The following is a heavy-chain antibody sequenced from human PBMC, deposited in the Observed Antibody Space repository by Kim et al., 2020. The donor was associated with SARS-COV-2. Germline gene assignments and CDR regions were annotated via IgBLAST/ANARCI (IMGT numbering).Heavy chain of an antibody. CDR2: FDPEDGET. Sequence: ASVKVSCKVSGYTLTELSMHWVRQAPGKGLEWMGGFDPEDGETIYAQKFQGRVTMTEDTSTDTAYMELSSLRSEDTAVYYCATEGAVAGSSLDHTLSWYYGMDVWGQGTTVTVSS. CDR1: GYTLTELS. D-gene: IGHD6-19*01. V-gene: IGHV1-24*01. J-gene: IGHJ6*02. CDR3: ATEGAVAGSSLDHTLSWYYGMDV.